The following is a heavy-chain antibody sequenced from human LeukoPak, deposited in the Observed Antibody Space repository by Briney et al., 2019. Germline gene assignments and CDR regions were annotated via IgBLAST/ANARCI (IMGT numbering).Heavy chain of an antibody. CDR1: GYTFTSYD. J-gene: IGHJ4*02. V-gene: IGHV1-8*01. Sequence: GASVKVSCKASGYTFTSYDINWVRQATGQGLEWMGWMNPNSGNTGYAQKFQDRVTMTRNTSISTAYMELSSLRSEDTAVYYCARKNYDYVWGSYRQGYFDYWGQGTLVTVSS. D-gene: IGHD3-16*02. CDR3: ARKNYDYVWGSYRQGYFDY. CDR2: MNPNSGNT.